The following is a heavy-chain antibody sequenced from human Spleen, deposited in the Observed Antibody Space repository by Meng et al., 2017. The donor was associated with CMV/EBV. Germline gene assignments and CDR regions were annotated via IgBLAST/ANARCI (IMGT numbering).Heavy chain of an antibody. J-gene: IGHJ4*02. CDR1: GFTLSSYG. CDR2: IWYDGSNK. D-gene: IGHD3-22*01. Sequence: GESLKISCAASGFTLSSYGMHWVRQAPGKGLEWVAVIWYDGSNKHYADPLRGRFTISRDNSKNTLYLQMNSLRAEDTAVYYCARETFHYYDSRGYYFDYWGQGTLVTVSS. V-gene: IGHV3-33*01. CDR3: ARETFHYYDSRGYYFDY.